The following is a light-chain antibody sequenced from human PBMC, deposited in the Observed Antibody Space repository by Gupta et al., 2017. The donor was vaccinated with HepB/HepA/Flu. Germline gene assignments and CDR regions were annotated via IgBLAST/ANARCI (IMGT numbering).Light chain of an antibody. Sequence: QSALTQPASVSGSPGQSITISCTGTSIDVGGYNYVSWYQQHPGKAPKLMIYDVSNRPSGVSNRFSGSESGNTASLTISGLQAEDEADYYCSSYTSSSTLVFGGGTKLTVL. CDR3: SSYTSSSTLV. CDR2: DVS. CDR1: SIDVGGYNY. V-gene: IGLV2-14*03. J-gene: IGLJ2*01.